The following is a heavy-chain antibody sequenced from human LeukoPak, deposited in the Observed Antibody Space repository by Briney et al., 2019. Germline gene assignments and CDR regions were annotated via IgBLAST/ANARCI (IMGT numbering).Heavy chain of an antibody. CDR2: INHSGST. CDR1: GGSFSGYY. CDR3: AGGRASKATFDY. V-gene: IGHV4-34*01. Sequence: SETLSLTCAVYGGSFSGYYWSWIRQPPGKGPEWIGEINHSGSTNYNPSLKSRVTISVDTSKNQFSLKLSSVTAADTAVYYCAGGRASKATFDYWGQGTLVTVSS. D-gene: IGHD1-26*01. J-gene: IGHJ4*02.